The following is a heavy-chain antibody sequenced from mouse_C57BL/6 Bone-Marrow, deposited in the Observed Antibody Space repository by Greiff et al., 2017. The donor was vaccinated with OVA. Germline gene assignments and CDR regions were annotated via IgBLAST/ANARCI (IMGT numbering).Heavy chain of an antibody. V-gene: IGHV1-50*01. Sequence: QVQLQQPGAELVKPGASVKLSCKASGYTFTSYWMQWVKQRPGQGLEWIGEIDPSDSYTNYNQKFKGKATLTVDTSSSTAYMQLSSLTSEDSAVYYCARGNDVPFDYWGQGTTLTVSS. D-gene: IGHD2-2*01. CDR2: IDPSDSYT. J-gene: IGHJ2*01. CDR3: ARGNDVPFDY. CDR1: GYTFTSYW.